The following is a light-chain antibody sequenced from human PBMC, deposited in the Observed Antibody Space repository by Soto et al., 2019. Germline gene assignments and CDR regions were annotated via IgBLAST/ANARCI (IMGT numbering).Light chain of an antibody. V-gene: IGKV3-15*01. CDR2: AAS. CDR3: QKYNSAPPWT. CDR1: QSVSDN. Sequence: EIVLTQSPVTLSVSPGERVALSCRASQSVSDNLAWYQKKPGQAPRLLIYAASTRATGIPARFSGSGSGTEFTLTISSLQPEDVATYYCQKYNSAPPWTFGQGTKVDIK. J-gene: IGKJ1*01.